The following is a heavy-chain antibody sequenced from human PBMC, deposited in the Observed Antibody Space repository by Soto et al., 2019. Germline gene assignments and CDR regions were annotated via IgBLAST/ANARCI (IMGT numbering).Heavy chain of an antibody. D-gene: IGHD3-3*01. V-gene: IGHV4-30-4*01. Sequence: SETLSLTCTVSGGSISSGDYYWSWIRQPPGKGLEWIGYIYYSGSTYYNPSLKSRVTISVDTSKNQFPLKLSSVTAADTAVYYCARYTIFGVPNYYYYGMDVWGQGTTVTVSS. CDR3: ARYTIFGVPNYYYYGMDV. CDR2: IYYSGST. J-gene: IGHJ6*02. CDR1: GGSISSGDYY.